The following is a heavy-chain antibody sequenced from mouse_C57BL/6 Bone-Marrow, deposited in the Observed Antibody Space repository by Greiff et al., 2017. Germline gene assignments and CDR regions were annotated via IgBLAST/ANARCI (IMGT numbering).Heavy chain of an antibody. CDR2: IHPNSGST. J-gene: IGHJ1*03. CDR3: DRRRVTDWYFDV. D-gene: IGHD2-2*01. Sequence: VQLQQPGAELVKPGASVKLSCKASGYTFTSHWMHWVKQRPGQGLEWIGMIHPNSGSTNYNEKFKSKATLTVDKSSSTAYIQLSSLTSEDSAVYYCDRRRVTDWYFDVWGTGTTVTVSS. CDR1: GYTFTSHW. V-gene: IGHV1-64*01.